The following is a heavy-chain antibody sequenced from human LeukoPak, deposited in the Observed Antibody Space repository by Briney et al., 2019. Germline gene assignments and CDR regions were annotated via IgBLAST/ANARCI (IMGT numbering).Heavy chain of an antibody. CDR1: GGSISSGGYY. V-gene: IGHV4-31*03. CDR3: ARDRLSSWFDP. J-gene: IGHJ5*02. D-gene: IGHD1-26*01. CDR2: IYYSGST. Sequence: SQTLSLTCTVSGGSISSGGYYWSWIRQHPGKGLEWIGYIYYSGSTYYNPSLKSRVTISVDTSKNQFSLKLSSMTAADTAVYYCARDRLSSWFDPWGQGTLVTVSS.